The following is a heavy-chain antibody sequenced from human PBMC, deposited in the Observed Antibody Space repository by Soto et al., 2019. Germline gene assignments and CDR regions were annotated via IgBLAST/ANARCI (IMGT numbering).Heavy chain of an antibody. D-gene: IGHD3-9*01. CDR1: GYTFTDYY. J-gene: IGHJ4*02. V-gene: IGHV1-2*04. CDR3: ARGITIFSGLDY. Sequence: ASVKVSCKASGYTFTDYYIHWVRQAPGQELEWMGWINPNSGGTNYAQKFQGWVSMTRDTSINTAYMELSRLKSDDTAVYYCARGITIFSGLDYWGQGTLVTVSS. CDR2: INPNSGGT.